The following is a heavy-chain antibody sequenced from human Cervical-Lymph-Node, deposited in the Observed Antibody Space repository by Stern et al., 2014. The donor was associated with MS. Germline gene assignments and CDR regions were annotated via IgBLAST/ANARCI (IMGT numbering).Heavy chain of an antibody. V-gene: IGHV7-4-1*02. J-gene: IGHJ4*02. D-gene: IGHD2-2*01. Sequence: QVQLVESGSELKKPGASVKVSCKASGYTFTRNAMNWVRQAPGQRLEWRVCINTNTGNTTYAKGFTGRFVFSLDTSVSTAYLQISSLKAEDTAIYDCARVKPAAILDYWGQGTLVTVSS. CDR3: ARVKPAAILDY. CDR2: INTNTGNT. CDR1: GYTFTRNA.